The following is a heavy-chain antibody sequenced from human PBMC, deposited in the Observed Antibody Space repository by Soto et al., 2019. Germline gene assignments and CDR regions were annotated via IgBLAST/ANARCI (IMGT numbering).Heavy chain of an antibody. CDR2: ISGSGGST. D-gene: IGHD3-22*01. V-gene: IGHV3-23*01. Sequence: PGGSLRLSCAASGFTFSSYAMSWVRQAPGKGLEWVSAISGSGGSTYYADSVKGRFTISRDNSKNTLYLQMNSLRAEDKAVYYCAKVSIIVVGNTWAFDYWGQGTLVTVSS. CDR1: GFTFSSYA. J-gene: IGHJ4*02. CDR3: AKVSIIVVGNTWAFDY.